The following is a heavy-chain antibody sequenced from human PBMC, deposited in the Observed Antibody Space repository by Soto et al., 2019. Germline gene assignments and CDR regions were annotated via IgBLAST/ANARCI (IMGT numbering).Heavy chain of an antibody. CDR2: IKSNTDGGAT. V-gene: IGHV3-15*01. J-gene: IGHJ6*02. Sequence: GGSLRLSCAASGFPFSSAWIRWVRQPPGKGLEWVGRIKSNTDGGATDYAAPVKGRFTISRDDSKNTLYLQMHSLTTAATAVDYCTTDPSFEAAYRSSCSCYRSYGMDVWGQGTTVTVSS. D-gene: IGHD2-2*01. CDR3: TTDPSFEAAYRSSCSCYRSYGMDV. CDR1: GFPFSSAW.